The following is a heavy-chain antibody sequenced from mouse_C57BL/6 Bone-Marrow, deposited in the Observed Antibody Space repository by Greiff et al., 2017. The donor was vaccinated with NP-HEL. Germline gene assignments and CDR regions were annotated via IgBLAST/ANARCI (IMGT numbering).Heavy chain of an antibody. CDR3: TYPLAY. V-gene: IGHV1-15*01. CDR2: IDPETGGT. J-gene: IGHJ3*01. CDR1: GYTFTDYE. Sequence: VQLQQSGAELVRPGASVTLSCKASGYTFTDYEMHWVKQTPVHGLEWIGAIDPETGGTAYNQKFKGKAILTADKSSSTAYMGLRSLTSEDSAVYYCTYPLAYWGQGTLVTVSA.